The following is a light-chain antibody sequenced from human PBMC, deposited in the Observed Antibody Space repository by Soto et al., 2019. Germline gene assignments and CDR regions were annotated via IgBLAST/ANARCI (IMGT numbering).Light chain of an antibody. V-gene: IGKV1-5*03. CDR2: KAS. CDR1: QSVSSW. CDR3: QQYDNDSWT. Sequence: DIQMTQSPSTLSASVGARVIITCRASQSVSSWLAWYQQKPGKAPNLLIYKASLLKSGVPSRFSGSGSGTEFTLTISSLQPNDFATYYCQQYDNDSWTFGQGTKVEIK. J-gene: IGKJ1*01.